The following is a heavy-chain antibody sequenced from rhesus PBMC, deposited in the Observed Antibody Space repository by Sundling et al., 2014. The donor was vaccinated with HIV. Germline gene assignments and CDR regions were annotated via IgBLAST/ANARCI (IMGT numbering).Heavy chain of an antibody. V-gene: IGHV4-169*01. CDR2: IYGSGSNT. CDR3: ARVHIAAADYFDF. D-gene: IGHD6-31*01. J-gene: IGHJ4*01. CDR1: GGSISGYY. Sequence: QVQLQESGPGLVKPSETLSLTCVVSGGSISGYYWSWVRQAPGKGLEWIGYIYGSGSNTKYNPSLKSRVTLSVDTSRNQLSLKLTSVTAADTAVYYCARVHIAAADYFDFWGQGVLVTVSS.